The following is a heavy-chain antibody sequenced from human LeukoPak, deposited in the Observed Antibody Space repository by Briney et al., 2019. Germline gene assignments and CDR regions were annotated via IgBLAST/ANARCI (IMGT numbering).Heavy chain of an antibody. CDR3: ARGATVTFYYFDY. CDR1: GGSISSYY. CDR2: IYYSGST. J-gene: IGHJ4*02. Sequence: SQTLSLTCTVSGGSISSYYWSWIRQPPGKGLERIGYIYYSGSTNYNPSLKSRVTISVDTSKNQFSLKLSSVTAADTAVYYCARGATVTFYYFDYWGQGTLVTVSS. V-gene: IGHV4-59*12. D-gene: IGHD4-17*01.